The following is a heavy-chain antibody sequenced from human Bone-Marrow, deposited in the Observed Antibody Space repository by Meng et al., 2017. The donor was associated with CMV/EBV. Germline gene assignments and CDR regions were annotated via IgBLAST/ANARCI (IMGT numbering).Heavy chain of an antibody. D-gene: IGHD4-17*01. J-gene: IGHJ4*02. CDR1: GGTFSSYA. Sequence: ASVKVSCKASGGTFSSYAISWVRQAPGQGLEWMGWINPNSGGTNYAQKFQGRVTMTRDTSISTAYMELSRLRSDDTAVYYCAINGAIYYGDPNFDYWGQGTLVTVSS. CDR2: INPNSGGT. V-gene: IGHV1-2*02. CDR3: AINGAIYYGDPNFDY.